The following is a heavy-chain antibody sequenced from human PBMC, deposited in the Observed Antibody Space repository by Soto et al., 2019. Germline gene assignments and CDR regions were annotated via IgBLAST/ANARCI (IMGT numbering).Heavy chain of an antibody. Sequence: PGESLKISCKGSGYSFTSYLISWVRQMPVKGLEWMGRIDPSDSYTNYSPSFQGHVTISAGKSISTDYLQWSSLKASDTAMYYCTRLLILGGYGSGSHRCHGMDVWGQGTTVTVSS. J-gene: IGHJ6*02. CDR3: TRLLILGGYGSGSHRCHGMDV. CDR1: GYSFTSYL. CDR2: IDPSDSYT. V-gene: IGHV5-10-1*01. D-gene: IGHD3-10*01.